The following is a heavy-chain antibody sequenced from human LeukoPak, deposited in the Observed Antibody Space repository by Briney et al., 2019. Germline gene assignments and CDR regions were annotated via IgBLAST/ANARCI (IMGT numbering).Heavy chain of an antibody. D-gene: IGHD3-3*01. CDR2: ISGSGGST. CDR3: AKEYYDFWSGYPHDY. J-gene: IGHJ4*02. V-gene: IGHV3-23*01. Sequence: GGSLRLSCAASGFTFSRCAMSWVRQAPGKGLEWVSAISGSGGSTYYADCVKGRFTISRDNSKNMLYLQMNSLRAEDTAVYYCAKEYYDFWSGYPHDYWGQGTLVTVSS. CDR1: GFTFSRCA.